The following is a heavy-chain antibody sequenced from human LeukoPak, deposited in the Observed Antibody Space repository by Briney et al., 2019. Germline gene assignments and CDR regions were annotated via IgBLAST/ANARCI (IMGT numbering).Heavy chain of an antibody. V-gene: IGHV1-18*01. CDR1: GGTFSSYA. CDR2: ISAYNGNT. J-gene: IGHJ6*03. Sequence: ASVKVSCKASGGTFSSYAISWVRQAPGQGLEWMGWISAYNGNTNYAQKFQGRVTMTTDTSTSTAYMELRSLRSDDTAVYYCARGADPLYYYYYMDVWGKGTTVTVSS. CDR3: ARGADPLYYYYYMDV.